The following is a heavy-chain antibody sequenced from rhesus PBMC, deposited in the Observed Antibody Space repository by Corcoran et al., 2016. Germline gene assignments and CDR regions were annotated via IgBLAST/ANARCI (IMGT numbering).Heavy chain of an antibody. J-gene: IGHJ4*01. V-gene: IGHV4-173*01. CDR3: AREYNWNYYFDY. CDR1: GGSISSNY. D-gene: IGHD1-26*01. Sequence: QLQLQESGPGLVKPSETLSLTCAVSGGSISSNYWNWIRHPPGKGLEWIGRISGSGGSTDYNPSLNSRVTISTDTSMKQFSLKLSSVTAADTAVHYCAREYNWNYYFDYWGQGVLVTVSS. CDR2: ISGSGGST.